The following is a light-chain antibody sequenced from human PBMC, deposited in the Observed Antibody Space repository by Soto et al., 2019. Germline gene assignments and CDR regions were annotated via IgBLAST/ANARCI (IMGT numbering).Light chain of an antibody. CDR2: EVS. V-gene: IGLV2-14*01. CDR3: SSYTSSSNIL. Sequence: QSVRTHPASVSWSPGHSITISCTGTSSDVGGYNYVSWYQQHPGKAPKLMIYEVSNRPSGVSNRFSGSKSGNTASLTISGLQAEEEADYYCSSYTSSSNILFGTGTKVTVL. J-gene: IGLJ1*01. CDR1: SSDVGGYNY.